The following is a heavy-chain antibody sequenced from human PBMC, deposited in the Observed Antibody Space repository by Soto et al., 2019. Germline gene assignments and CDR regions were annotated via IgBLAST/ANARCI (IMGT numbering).Heavy chain of an antibody. CDR3: ARGLHSLFDY. CDR1: GFTFSNYG. V-gene: IGHV3-33*01. Sequence: QVQLVESGGGVVHPGGSLRLSCAASGFTFSNYGMHWVRQGPGKGLEWVAVIWYDGNSKYYADSVKGRFTISRNNSNNTQYVQMTSLRAEDTAVYYCARGLHSLFDYWGQGTLVTVSS. J-gene: IGHJ4*02. CDR2: IWYDGNSK.